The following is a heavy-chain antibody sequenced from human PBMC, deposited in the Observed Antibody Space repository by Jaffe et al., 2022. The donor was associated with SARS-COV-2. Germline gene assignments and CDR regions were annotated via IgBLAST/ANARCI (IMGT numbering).Heavy chain of an antibody. V-gene: IGHV4-34*01. CDR3: ARGPVNKADLDY. Sequence: QVQLQQWGAGLLKPSETLSLTCAVYGGSFSGYYWSWIRQPPGKGLEWIGEINHSGSTNYNPSLKSRVTISVDTSKNQFSLKLSSVTAADTAVYYCARGPVNKADLDYWGQGTLVTVSS. CDR1: GGSFSGYY. J-gene: IGHJ4*02. CDR2: INHSGST.